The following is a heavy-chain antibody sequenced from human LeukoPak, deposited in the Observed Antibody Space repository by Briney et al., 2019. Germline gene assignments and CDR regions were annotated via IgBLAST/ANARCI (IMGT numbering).Heavy chain of an antibody. Sequence: GGSLRLSCAASGFSFSSYSMNWVRQAPGKGLEWVANIKQDGSEKYYVDSVKGRFTISRDNAKNSLYLQMNSLRAEDTAVYYCAREALGDYEDYWGQGTLVTVSS. CDR3: AREALGDYEDY. CDR1: GFSFSSYS. J-gene: IGHJ4*02. V-gene: IGHV3-7*01. D-gene: IGHD4-17*01. CDR2: IKQDGSEK.